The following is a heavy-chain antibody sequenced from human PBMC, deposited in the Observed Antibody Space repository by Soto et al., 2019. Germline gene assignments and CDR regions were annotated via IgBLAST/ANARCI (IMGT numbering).Heavy chain of an antibody. D-gene: IGHD4-17*01. CDR3: HRADDFSDRFDY. CDR1: GGSISSGDFY. CDR2: IYYSGST. Sequence: SETLSLTCTVSGGSISSGDFYWSWIRQPPGKGLELIGNIYYSGSTYYNPSLRSRAIMSVDTSQNQFSLKLSSLTAAATPVYFSHRADDFSDRFDYWGQGALVTVSS. J-gene: IGHJ4*02. V-gene: IGHV4-30-4*01.